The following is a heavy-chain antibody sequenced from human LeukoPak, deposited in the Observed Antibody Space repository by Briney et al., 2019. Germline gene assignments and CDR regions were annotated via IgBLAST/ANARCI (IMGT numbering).Heavy chain of an antibody. CDR2: ISGSGGST. Sequence: GGSLRLTCAASGFTFSSYAMSWVRQAPGKGLEWVSSISGSGGSTYYADSVKGRFTISRDNSRNTLYLQMNSLRAEDTAVYYCAKTIDSSGYRYYFDYWGQGTLVTVSS. J-gene: IGHJ4*02. D-gene: IGHD3-22*01. CDR3: AKTIDSSGYRYYFDY. CDR1: GFTFSSYA. V-gene: IGHV3-23*01.